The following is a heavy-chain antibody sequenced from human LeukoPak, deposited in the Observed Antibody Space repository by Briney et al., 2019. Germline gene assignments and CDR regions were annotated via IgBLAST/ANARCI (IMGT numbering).Heavy chain of an antibody. Sequence: SEILSLTCTVSGGSISSSSYYWGWIRQPPGKGLEWIGSIYYSESTYYNPSLKSRVTISVDTSKNQFSLKLTSVTTADTAVYYCAGEDYFDSSGYASWRFDIWGQGTMVTVSS. CDR1: GGSISSSSYY. D-gene: IGHD3-22*01. V-gene: IGHV4-39*07. CDR2: IYYSEST. CDR3: AGEDYFDSSGYASWRFDI. J-gene: IGHJ3*02.